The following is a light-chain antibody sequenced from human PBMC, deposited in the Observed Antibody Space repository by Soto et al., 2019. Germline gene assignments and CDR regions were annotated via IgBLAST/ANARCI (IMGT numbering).Light chain of an antibody. CDR1: QSVRSN. J-gene: IGKJ4*01. Sequence: EIVMTQSPAALSESPGERATLFCRASQSVRSNFLAWYQQKPGQAPRLLIYGASTRATGVPGRFSGSGSGTEFTLTISSLQSEDFAVYYWQQYSAWPLTFGGGTKVEIK. CDR2: GAS. V-gene: IGKV3-15*01. CDR3: QQYSAWPLT.